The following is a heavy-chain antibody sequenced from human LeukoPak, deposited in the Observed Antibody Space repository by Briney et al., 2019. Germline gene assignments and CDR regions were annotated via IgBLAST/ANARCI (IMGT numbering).Heavy chain of an antibody. Sequence: PGGSLRLSCAASGFTFSSYSMNWVCQAPGKGLEWVSSICSSSSYIYYADSVKGRFTISRDNAKNSLYLQMNSLRAEDTAVYYCARGSEQQWLVLGYWGQGTLVTVSS. V-gene: IGHV3-21*01. CDR1: GFTFSSYS. D-gene: IGHD6-19*01. J-gene: IGHJ4*02. CDR2: ICSSSSYI. CDR3: ARGSEQQWLVLGY.